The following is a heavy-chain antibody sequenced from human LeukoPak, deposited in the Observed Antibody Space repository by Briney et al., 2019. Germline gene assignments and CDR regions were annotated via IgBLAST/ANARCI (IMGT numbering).Heavy chain of an antibody. D-gene: IGHD3-10*01. CDR1: GGSISSNY. V-gene: IGHV4-59*01. CDR3: ARDTMAGSYYYGMDV. J-gene: IGHJ6*02. Sequence: PSETLSLTCSVSGGSISSNYWSWIRQPPGKGLDWIGYIYYSGSTNYNPSLKSRVTISVDTSKNQFSLKLRSVTAADTAVYYCARDTMAGSYYYGMDVWGQGTTVTVSS. CDR2: IYYSGST.